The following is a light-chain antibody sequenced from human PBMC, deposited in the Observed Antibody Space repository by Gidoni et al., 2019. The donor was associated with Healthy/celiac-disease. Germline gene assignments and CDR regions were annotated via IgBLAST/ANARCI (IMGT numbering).Light chain of an antibody. Sequence: EIVMTQSPATLSVSPGERATLSCRASQSVSSNLAWYQQKPGQAPRPLIYGASTRATGIPARFSGSGSGTEFTLTISSLQSEDFAVYYCQQYNNWPPVLTFXGXTKVEIK. V-gene: IGKV3-15*01. CDR1: QSVSSN. CDR3: QQYNNWPPVLT. J-gene: IGKJ4*01. CDR2: GAS.